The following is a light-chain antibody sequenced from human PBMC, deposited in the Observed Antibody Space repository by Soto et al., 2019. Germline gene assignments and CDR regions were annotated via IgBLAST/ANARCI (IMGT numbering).Light chain of an antibody. Sequence: QSVLTQPPSVSAAPGQRVTISCSGTYSNIGPNFVSWYQQLPGTAPKVLIYDNNKRPSGIPDRFSGSKSGTSATLAITGLQPGDEADYYCATWDSGLSAGVFGGGTKLTVL. CDR1: YSNIGPNF. J-gene: IGLJ3*02. V-gene: IGLV1-51*01. CDR2: DNN. CDR3: ATWDSGLSAGV.